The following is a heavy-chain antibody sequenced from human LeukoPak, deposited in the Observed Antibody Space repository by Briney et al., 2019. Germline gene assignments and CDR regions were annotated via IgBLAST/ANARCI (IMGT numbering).Heavy chain of an antibody. V-gene: IGHV3-33*01. J-gene: IGHJ4*02. CDR1: GFTFSSYG. Sequence: GGSLRLSCAASGFTFSSYGMHWVRQAPGKGLEWVAVIWYDGSNKYYADSVKGRFTISRDNSKNTLFLQMNSLRAGDTAVYYCARGTVTMVDYWGQGTLVTVSS. CDR3: ARGTVTMVDY. D-gene: IGHD3-10*01. CDR2: IWYDGSNK.